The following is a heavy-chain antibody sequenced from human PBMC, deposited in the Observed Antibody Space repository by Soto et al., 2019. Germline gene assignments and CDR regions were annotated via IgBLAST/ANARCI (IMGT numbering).Heavy chain of an antibody. Sequence: EVQLVESGGGLVQPGGSLRLSCAASGFTFFAYWIHWVRQVPGKGLVWVSRINSDGSNKSYADSVRGRFTISRDNSKNTVYLHMNSLTAEDTAFYYCAKEGDDGDYAGDNCFDSWGQGSRVTVSS. CDR3: AKEGDDGDYAGDNCFDS. D-gene: IGHD4-17*01. CDR1: GFTFFAYW. J-gene: IGHJ5*01. CDR2: INSDGSNK. V-gene: IGHV3-74*01.